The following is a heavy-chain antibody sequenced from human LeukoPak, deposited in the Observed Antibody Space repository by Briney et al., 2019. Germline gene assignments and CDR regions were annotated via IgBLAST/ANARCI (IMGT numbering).Heavy chain of an antibody. J-gene: IGHJ1*01. Sequence: PGGSLRLSCAASGFTFSSYSMNWVRQAPGKGLEWVSSISSSSSYIYYEDSVKGRXXISRDNAKNSLYLQMNSLRAEETAVYYCXXXXGXXGXXTLVTVSS. CDR3: XXXXGX. CDR2: ISSSSSYI. CDR1: GFTFSSYS. V-gene: IGHV3-21*01.